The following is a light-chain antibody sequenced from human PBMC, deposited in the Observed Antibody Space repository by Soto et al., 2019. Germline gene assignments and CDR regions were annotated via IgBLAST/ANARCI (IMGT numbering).Light chain of an antibody. CDR1: SSDVGGYNF. CDR2: EVS. J-gene: IGLJ2*01. Sequence: QSALTQPASVSGSPGQSITISCTGTSSDVGGYNFVSWYQQHPGKAPRLIIYEVSNRPSGVSYRFSGSKSGNTASLTISGPQAEDEAEYYCCSYTLTNTLVLFGGGTKLTVL. CDR3: CSYTLTNTLVL. V-gene: IGLV2-14*01.